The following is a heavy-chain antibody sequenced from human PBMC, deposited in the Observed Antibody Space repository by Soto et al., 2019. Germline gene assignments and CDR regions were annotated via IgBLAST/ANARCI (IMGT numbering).Heavy chain of an antibody. J-gene: IGHJ4*02. D-gene: IGHD6-19*01. CDR3: AKEAGDSGWYIFDY. Sequence: GWSLRLSCAASGFTFDDYTMQWVRQAPGKGLEWVSLISWDGGSTYYADSVKGRFTISRDNSKNSLYLQMNSLRTEDTALYYCAKEAGDSGWYIFDYWGQGTLVTVSS. CDR1: GFTFDDYT. CDR2: ISWDGGST. V-gene: IGHV3-43*01.